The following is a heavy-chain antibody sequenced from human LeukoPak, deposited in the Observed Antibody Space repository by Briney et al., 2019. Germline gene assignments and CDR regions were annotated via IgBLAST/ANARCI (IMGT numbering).Heavy chain of an antibody. V-gene: IGHV1-69*13. D-gene: IGHD5-12*01. CDR1: GGTFSSYA. CDR2: IIPIFGTA. Sequence: SVKVSCKASGGTFSSYAISWVRQAPGQGLEWMGGIIPIFGTANYAQKFQGRVTITADESTSTAYMELSSLRSEDTAVYYCARIVGAYSGYEFIFDYWGQGTLVTVSS. CDR3: ARIVGAYSGYEFIFDY. J-gene: IGHJ4*02.